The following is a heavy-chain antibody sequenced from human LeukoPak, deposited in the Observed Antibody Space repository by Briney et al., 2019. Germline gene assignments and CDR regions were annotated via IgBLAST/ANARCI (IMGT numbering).Heavy chain of an antibody. CDR1: GFTFSSYG. CDR3: AKERQWLAYYYYGMDV. Sequence: GGSLRLSCAASGFTFSSYGMHWVRQAPGKGLEWVAVISYDGSNKYYADSVKGRFTISRDNSKNTLYLQMNSLRAEDTAVYYCAKERQWLAYYYYGMDVWGQGTTVTVSS. V-gene: IGHV3-30*18. J-gene: IGHJ6*02. D-gene: IGHD6-19*01. CDR2: ISYDGSNK.